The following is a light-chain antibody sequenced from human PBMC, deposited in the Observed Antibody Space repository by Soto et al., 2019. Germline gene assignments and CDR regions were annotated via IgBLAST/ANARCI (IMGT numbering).Light chain of an antibody. CDR2: GAS. V-gene: IGKV3-15*01. Sequence: EIVMTQSPATLSLSPGERATLSCRASQSVSSNLAWYQQKPGQAPRLLIYGASTMATGIPARFSGSGSGTDFTLTISSLQSEDFAVYYCQQYNNWPPWTFGQGTKVEIK. J-gene: IGKJ1*01. CDR3: QQYNNWPPWT. CDR1: QSVSSN.